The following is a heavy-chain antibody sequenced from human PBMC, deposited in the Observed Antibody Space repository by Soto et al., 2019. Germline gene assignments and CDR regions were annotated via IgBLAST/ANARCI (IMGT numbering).Heavy chain of an antibody. Sequence: GGSLRLSCAASGFTVSSNYMSWVRQAPGKGLEWVSVIYSGGSTYYADSVKGRSTISRDNSKDTLYLQMNSLRAEDTAVYYCASIGGYYYGMDVWGQGTTVTVSS. CDR1: GFTVSSNY. J-gene: IGHJ6*02. CDR2: IYSGGST. V-gene: IGHV3-53*01. D-gene: IGHD1-26*01. CDR3: ASIGGYYYGMDV.